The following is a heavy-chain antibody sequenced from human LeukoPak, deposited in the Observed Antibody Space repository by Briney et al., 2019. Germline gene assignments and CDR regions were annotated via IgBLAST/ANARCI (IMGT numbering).Heavy chain of an antibody. Sequence: GGSLRLSCAASRFTFSSYSMNWVRQAPGKGLEWVSSISSSSSYIYYADSVKGRFTISRDNAKNSLYLQMNSLRAEDTAVYYCARDDAIAAAGTNWFDPWGQGTLVTVSS. J-gene: IGHJ5*02. CDR1: RFTFSSYS. CDR2: ISSSSSYI. D-gene: IGHD6-13*01. V-gene: IGHV3-21*01. CDR3: ARDDAIAAAGTNWFDP.